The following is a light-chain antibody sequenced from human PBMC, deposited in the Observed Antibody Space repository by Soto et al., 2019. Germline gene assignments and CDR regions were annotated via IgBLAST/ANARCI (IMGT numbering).Light chain of an antibody. CDR2: HVS. CDR3: QQRANWPLT. CDR1: QSVGPN. J-gene: IGKJ4*01. V-gene: IGKV3-11*01. Sequence: EIVLTQPPATLCVSPGQSGTLFRRASQSVGPNLVWYQQRSGQSPRLIIYHVSTRATGVPARFSGSGYGTDFNLTISSLESEDFAVYYCQQRANWPLTFGGGTKVDIK.